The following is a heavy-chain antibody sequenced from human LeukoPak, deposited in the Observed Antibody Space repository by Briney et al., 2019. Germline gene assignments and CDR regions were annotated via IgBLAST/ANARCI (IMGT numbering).Heavy chain of an antibody. V-gene: IGHV1-2*02. CDR2: INTHSGAT. J-gene: IGHJ4*02. D-gene: IGHD3-10*01. CDR1: GNTFAGYY. Sequence: GASVRVSCKASGNTFAGYYVHWVRQAPGQGLEWMGWINTHSGATNYAQHFQGRVTMTTDTSVTTAYMDLDGLKSDDAAVYFCARGPMGGLRKGFDIWGQGTLVTVSS. CDR3: ARGPMGGLRKGFDI.